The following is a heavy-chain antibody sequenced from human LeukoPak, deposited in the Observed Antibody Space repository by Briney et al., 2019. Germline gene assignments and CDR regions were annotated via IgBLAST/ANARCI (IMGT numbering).Heavy chain of an antibody. D-gene: IGHD1-14*01. V-gene: IGHV1-18*01. CDR1: GYTFSRSG. J-gene: IGHJ5*02. Sequence: ASVKVSCKGSGYTFSRSGVSWVRQAPGQGLEWMGWVHPDNGNTYYAQRFRGRVTMSRDTSTTTAYMELSGLRSNDTAVYFCATGPRNDPWGQGTLVTVSS. CDR3: ATGPRNDP. CDR2: VHPDNGNT.